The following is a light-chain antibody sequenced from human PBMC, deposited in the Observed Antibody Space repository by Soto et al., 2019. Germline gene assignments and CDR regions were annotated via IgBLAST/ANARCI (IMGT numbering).Light chain of an antibody. V-gene: IGKV3-11*01. J-gene: IGKJ4*01. CDR2: DAS. CDR3: QHRGNWPLT. CDR1: QSISSY. Sequence: EIVLTQSPATLSLSPGERATLSCRASQSISSYLAWYQQKPGQAPRLLIYDASNRATGIPARFSGSGSGTDFTLTISSLDPEDFAVYYCQHRGNWPLTFGGGTKVEIK.